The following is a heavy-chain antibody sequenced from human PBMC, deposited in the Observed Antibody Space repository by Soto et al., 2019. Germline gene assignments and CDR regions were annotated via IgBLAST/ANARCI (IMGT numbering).Heavy chain of an antibody. CDR3: VKGTREPAH. V-gene: IGHV3-11*05. D-gene: IGHD4-17*01. CDR1: GFTFSDDY. J-gene: IGHJ4*02. CDR2: ISGASGDT. Sequence: GGSLRLSCTASGFTFSDDYMSWIRQAPGKGLEWLSYISGASGDTNYADSVKGRFTISRDNAKNSLYLQMNSLRGDDTAIYYRVKGTREPAHWGQGTLVTVSS.